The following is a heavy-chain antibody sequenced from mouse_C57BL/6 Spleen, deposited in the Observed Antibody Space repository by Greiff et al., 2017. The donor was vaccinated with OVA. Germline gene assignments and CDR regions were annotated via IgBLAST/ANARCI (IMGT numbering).Heavy chain of an antibody. V-gene: IGHV1-69*01. D-gene: IGHD2-2*01. J-gene: IGHJ2*01. Sequence: VQLQQPGAELVMPGASVKLSCKASGYTFTSYWMHWVKQRPGQGLEWIGEIDPSDSYTNYNQKFKGKSTLTVDKSSSTAYMQLSSLTSEDSAVYYCARKKDVYGYLDYWGQGTTLTVSS. CDR2: IDPSDSYT. CDR1: GYTFTSYW. CDR3: ARKKDVYGYLDY.